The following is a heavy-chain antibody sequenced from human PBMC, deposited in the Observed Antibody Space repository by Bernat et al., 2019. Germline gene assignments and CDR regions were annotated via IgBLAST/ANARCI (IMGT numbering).Heavy chain of an antibody. D-gene: IGHD1-7*01. Sequence: EVQLVESGGDLVKPGGSLRLSCAASGFTLSTYCMNWVRQAPGRGLEWVASISNSGAYIYYADSLKGRFTISRDNAENSLYLQMNSLRADDTAVYYCATSKGIGNYGFDYWGQGSLVTVSS. CDR3: ATSKGIGNYGFDY. V-gene: IGHV3-21*01. J-gene: IGHJ4*02. CDR2: ISNSGAYI. CDR1: GFTLSTYC.